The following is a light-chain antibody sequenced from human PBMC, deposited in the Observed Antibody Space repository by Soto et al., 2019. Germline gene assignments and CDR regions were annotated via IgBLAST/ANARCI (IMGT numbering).Light chain of an antibody. CDR2: GAS. Sequence: DIQMTQSPSSLSASVGDRVTIACRASQDIGNFVAWYQQKPGQCPRLLIYGASILQSGVPSRFSGSGSGTDYTLTISSLQPEDVATYYCQKYNTVLLIFGGGTKVEVK. CDR3: QKYNTVLLI. J-gene: IGKJ4*01. V-gene: IGKV1-27*01. CDR1: QDIGNF.